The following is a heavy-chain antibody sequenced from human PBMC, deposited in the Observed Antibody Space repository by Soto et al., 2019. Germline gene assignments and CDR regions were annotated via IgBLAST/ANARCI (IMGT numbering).Heavy chain of an antibody. V-gene: IGHV3-48*01. CDR1: GFTFSSYT. J-gene: IGHJ4*02. D-gene: IGHD2-21*01. CDR3: ARGSGLTY. Sequence: GGSLRLSCGASGFTFSSYTMNWVRLAPEKGPEWVSSISSSSSTTYYADSVKGRFTISRDNAKNSLYLQMNSLRAEDTAVYYCARGSGLTYWGQGTLVTVSS. CDR2: ISSSSSTT.